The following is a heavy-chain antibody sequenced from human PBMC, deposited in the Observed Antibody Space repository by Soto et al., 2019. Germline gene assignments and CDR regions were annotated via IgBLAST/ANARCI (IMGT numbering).Heavy chain of an antibody. V-gene: IGHV1-8*01. D-gene: IGHD4-17*01. CDR2: MNPNSGNT. CDR3: ARLIATVTTMTTNPYYYYYYYMDV. J-gene: IGHJ6*03. Sequence: VASVKVSCKASGYTFTSYDINWVRQATGQGLEWMGWMNPNSGNTGYAQKFQGRVTMTRNTSISTAYMELSSLRSEDTAVYYCARLIATVTTMTTNPYYYYYYYMDVWGKGTTVTVSS. CDR1: GYTFTSYD.